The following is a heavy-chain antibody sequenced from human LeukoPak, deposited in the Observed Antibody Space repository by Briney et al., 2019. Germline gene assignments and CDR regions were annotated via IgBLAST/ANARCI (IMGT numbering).Heavy chain of an antibody. D-gene: IGHD1-1*01. CDR3: ARGSRYNWNDDYWFDP. V-gene: IGHV3-7*03. CDR2: IKQDGSEK. J-gene: IGHJ5*02. CDR1: GFTFSSYW. Sequence: QPGGSLRLSCAASGFTFSSYWMSWVRQAPGKGLEWVANIKQDGSEKYYVDSVKGRFTISRDNAKNSLYLQMNSLRAEDTAVYYCARGSRYNWNDDYWFDPWGQGTLVTVSS.